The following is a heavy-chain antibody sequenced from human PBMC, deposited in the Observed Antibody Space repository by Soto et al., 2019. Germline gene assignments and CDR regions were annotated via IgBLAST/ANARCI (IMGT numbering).Heavy chain of an antibody. J-gene: IGHJ5*02. V-gene: IGHV4-59*01. CDR3: ARVSMSTVSWGFDP. CDR2: IYNSGTT. Sequence: SETLSLTCAVSGDSITSNHWNWIRQPPGRGLEWIGYIYNSGTTKYNPSLKSRVIISVDTSKNQLSLKLSSVTAADTAVYYCARVSMSTVSWGFDPRGQGTLVTVSS. CDR1: GDSITSNH. D-gene: IGHD4-4*01.